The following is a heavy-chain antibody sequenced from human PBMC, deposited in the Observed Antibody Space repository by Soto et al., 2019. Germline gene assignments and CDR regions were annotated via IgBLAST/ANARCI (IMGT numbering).Heavy chain of an antibody. Sequence: SVKVSCKASGYTFTGYYIHWVRQAPGQGLEWMGWVNPNSGGTNYAQKFQGWVTMTRDTSISTAYMELSRLRSDDTAVYYCVTSRVSIAVAGETEYYFDYWGQGTLVTVSS. CDR2: VNPNSGGT. D-gene: IGHD6-19*01. J-gene: IGHJ4*02. CDR3: VTSRVSIAVAGETEYYFDY. V-gene: IGHV1-2*04. CDR1: GYTFTGYY.